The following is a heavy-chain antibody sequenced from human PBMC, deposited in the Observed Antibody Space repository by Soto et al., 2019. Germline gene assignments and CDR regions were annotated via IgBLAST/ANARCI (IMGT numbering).Heavy chain of an antibody. CDR1: GGTFSSYT. V-gene: IGHV1-69*08. J-gene: IGHJ5*02. D-gene: IGHD2-21*02. CDR3: ARDGDWLSPRNSFDP. Sequence: QVQLVQSGAEVKKPGSSVKVSCKASGGTFSSYTISWVRQAPGQGLEWMGRIIPILGIANYAQKFQGRVTITADKSTSTAYMELSSLRSEDTAVYYCARDGDWLSPRNSFDPWGQGTLVTVSS. CDR2: IIPILGIA.